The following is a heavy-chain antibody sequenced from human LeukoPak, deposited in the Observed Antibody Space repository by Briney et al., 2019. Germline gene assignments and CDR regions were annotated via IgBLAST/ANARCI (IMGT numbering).Heavy chain of an antibody. V-gene: IGHV3-7*01. D-gene: IGHD2-15*01. Sequence: GGSLRLSCAASGFTFSSHWMTWVRQAPGRGLEWVANIKEDGSETFYGDSVKGRFTISRGNAKNTLYLQMNSLRADDTAVYYCARDICSGIGCYPRAPFDYWGQGTLVTVSS. CDR2: IKEDGSET. J-gene: IGHJ4*02. CDR3: ARDICSGIGCYPRAPFDY. CDR1: GFTFSSHW.